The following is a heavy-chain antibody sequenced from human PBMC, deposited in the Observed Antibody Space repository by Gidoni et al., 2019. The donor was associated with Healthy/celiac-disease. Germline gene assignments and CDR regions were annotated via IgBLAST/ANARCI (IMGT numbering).Heavy chain of an antibody. D-gene: IGHD5-12*01. V-gene: IGHV4-30-4*01. Sequence: IRQPPGKGLECIEYIYYSGSTYYNPSLKSRVTISVDTSKNQFSLKLSSVTAADTAVYSCARERGGGYSGYDGDTRDPYYYYDGIDVWGQGNTVTVSS. CDR2: IYYSGST. J-gene: IGHJ6*02. CDR3: ARERGGGYSGYDGDTRDPYYYYDGIDV.